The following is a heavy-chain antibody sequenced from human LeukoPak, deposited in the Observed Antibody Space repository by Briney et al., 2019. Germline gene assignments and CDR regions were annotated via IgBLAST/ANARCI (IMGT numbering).Heavy chain of an antibody. CDR2: IGVNT. J-gene: IGHJ4*02. CDR3: AKTLYDSSGYYYDY. D-gene: IGHD3-22*01. Sequence: PGGSLRLSCAASGFTFSNYAMSWVRQAPGKGLEWVSAIGVNTYYTDSVKGRFTISRDNSKNTLYLQMNSLRAEDTAVYYCAKTLYDSSGYYYDYWGQGTLVTVSS. V-gene: IGHV3-23*01. CDR1: GFTFSNYA.